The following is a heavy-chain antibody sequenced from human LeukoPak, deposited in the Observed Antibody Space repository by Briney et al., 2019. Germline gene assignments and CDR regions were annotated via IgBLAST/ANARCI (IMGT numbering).Heavy chain of an antibody. Sequence: GGSLRLSCAAFGFTFSSYAMHWVRQTPGKGLEWVSVIWADEKYKDYVDSVKGRFTISRDNSRNTLYLQMSSLRAEDTAVYYCARARLASGGWYFAHWGQGTLVTVSS. CDR3: ARARLASGGWYFAH. CDR2: IWADEKYK. D-gene: IGHD1-26*01. CDR1: GFTFSSYA. J-gene: IGHJ4*02. V-gene: IGHV3-33*08.